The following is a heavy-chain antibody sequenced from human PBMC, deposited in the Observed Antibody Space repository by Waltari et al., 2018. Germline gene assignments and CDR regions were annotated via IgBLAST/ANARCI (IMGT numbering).Heavy chain of an antibody. CDR1: GGSISSYY. Sequence: QVQLQESGPGLVKPSETLSLTCTVSGGSISSYYWSWIRQPPGKGLEWIGYIYYSGSTNYNPSLKSRVTISVDTSKNQFSLKLSSVTAADTAVYYCARATTKWGVTTRYFDLWGRGTLVTVSS. V-gene: IGHV4-59*08. CDR3: ARATTKWGVTTRYFDL. CDR2: IYYSGST. D-gene: IGHD4-17*01. J-gene: IGHJ2*01.